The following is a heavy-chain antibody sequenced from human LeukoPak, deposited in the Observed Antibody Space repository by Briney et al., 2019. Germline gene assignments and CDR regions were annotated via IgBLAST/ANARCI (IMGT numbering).Heavy chain of an antibody. CDR2: ISAYNGNT. V-gene: IGHV1-18*01. CDR3: ARDALAVASIVPCDY. Sequence: GASVKVSCKASGYTFTSYGISWVRQAPGQGLEWMGWISAYNGNTNYAQKLQGRVTMTTDTSTSTAYMELRSLRSDDTAVYYCARDALAVASIVPCDYWGQGTLVTVSS. CDR1: GYTFTSYG. D-gene: IGHD6-19*01. J-gene: IGHJ4*02.